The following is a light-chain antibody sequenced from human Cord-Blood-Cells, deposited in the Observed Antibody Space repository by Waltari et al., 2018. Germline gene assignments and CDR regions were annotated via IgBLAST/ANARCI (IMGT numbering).Light chain of an antibody. J-gene: IGKJ3*01. Sequence: DIVMTQSPDSLAVSLSERATINCKSSQSVLYCSNNKTYLAWNQQKPGQPPKLLIYWASTRESGVPDRFSGSGSGTDFTLTISSLQAEDVAVYYCQQYYSMPFTFGPGTKVDIK. CDR2: WAS. V-gene: IGKV4-1*01. CDR3: QQYYSMPFT. CDR1: QSVLYCSNNKTY.